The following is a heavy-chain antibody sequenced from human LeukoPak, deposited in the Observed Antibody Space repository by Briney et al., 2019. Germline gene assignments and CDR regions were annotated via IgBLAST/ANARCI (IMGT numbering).Heavy chain of an antibody. J-gene: IGHJ4*02. V-gene: IGHV3-21*01. D-gene: IGHD6-19*01. Sequence: GGSLRLSCAASGFTFSSYSMNWVRQAPGKGLEWVSSISSSSSYIYYADSVKGRFTISRDNAKNTLYLQMNSLRAEDTAVYYCARDPLIAVAGCFDYWGQGTLVTVSS. CDR1: GFTFSSYS. CDR3: ARDPLIAVAGCFDY. CDR2: ISSSSSYI.